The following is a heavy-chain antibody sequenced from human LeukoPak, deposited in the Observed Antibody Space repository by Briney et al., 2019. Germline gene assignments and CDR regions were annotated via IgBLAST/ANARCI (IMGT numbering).Heavy chain of an antibody. CDR1: GGSFSNYY. Sequence: PSETLSLTCAVYGGSFSNYYWSWIRQTPGKGMEWIGEINDSGRTNYNPSLMSRVTVSVDTSKNQFSRRLTSVTATDTAVYYCARRWNYGRNYYIDVWGKGAAVSVSS. CDR2: INDSGRT. V-gene: IGHV4-34*01. CDR3: ARRWNYGRNYYIDV. J-gene: IGHJ6*03. D-gene: IGHD1-7*01.